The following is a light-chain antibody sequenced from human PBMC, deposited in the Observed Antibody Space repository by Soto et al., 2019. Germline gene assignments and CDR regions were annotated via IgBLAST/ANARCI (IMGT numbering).Light chain of an antibody. Sequence: DIVLTQSPGTLSLSPGERATLSCRASQNVRSNFLAWYQQKPGQAPRLFIYGASSRVTGIPDRFSGSGSGTDFTLTISRLEPDDFAVYYCHQYGSSPLTFGGGTKVEIK. CDR2: GAS. CDR1: QNVRSNF. V-gene: IGKV3-20*01. CDR3: HQYGSSPLT. J-gene: IGKJ4*01.